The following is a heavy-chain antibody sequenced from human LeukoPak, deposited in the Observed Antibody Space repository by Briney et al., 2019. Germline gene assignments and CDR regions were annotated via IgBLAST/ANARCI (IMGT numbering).Heavy chain of an antibody. D-gene: IGHD2-15*01. CDR1: GGTFSSYA. CDR3: ARVVGYCSGGSCYSGWFDP. CDR2: IIPIFGTA. V-gene: IGHV1-69*01. Sequence: GASVKVSCKASGGTFSSYAISWVRQAPGQGLEWMGGIIPIFGTANYAQKSQGRVTITADESTSTAYMELSSLRSEDTAVYYCARVVGYCSGGSCYSGWFDPWGQGTLVTVSS. J-gene: IGHJ5*02.